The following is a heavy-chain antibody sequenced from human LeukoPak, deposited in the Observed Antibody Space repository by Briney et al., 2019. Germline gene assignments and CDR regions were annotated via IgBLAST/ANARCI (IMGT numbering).Heavy chain of an antibody. V-gene: IGHV3-23*01. CDR2: ISGSGGST. Sequence: GGSLRLSCAASGFTFSSYAMSWVRQAPGKGLEWVSAISGSGGSTYYADSVKGRFTISRDSSKNTLYLQMNSLRAEDTAVYYCAKAYHMVQGVIGYWGQGTLVTVSS. D-gene: IGHD3-10*01. CDR3: AKAYHMVQGVIGY. J-gene: IGHJ4*02. CDR1: GFTFSSYA.